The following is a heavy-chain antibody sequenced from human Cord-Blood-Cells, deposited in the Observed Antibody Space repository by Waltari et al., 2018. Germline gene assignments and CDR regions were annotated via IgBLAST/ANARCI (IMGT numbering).Heavy chain of an antibody. V-gene: IGHV4-34*01. Sequence: QLQLQQWGAGLLKPSETLSPTRAVYGGSVCGCYWSWIRQPPGKGLEWIGEINHSGSTNYNPSLKSRVTISVDTSKNQFSLKLSSVTAADTAVYYCARDREFDYWGQGTLVTVSS. J-gene: IGHJ4*02. CDR3: ARDREFDY. CDR2: INHSGST. CDR1: GGSVCGCY. D-gene: IGHD3-10*01.